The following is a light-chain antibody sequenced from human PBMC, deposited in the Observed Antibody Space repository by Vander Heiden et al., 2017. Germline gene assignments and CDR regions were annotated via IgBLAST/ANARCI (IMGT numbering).Light chain of an antibody. CDR1: ERIDHY. CDR2: AAS. V-gene: IGKV1-39*01. J-gene: IGKJ2*01. CDR3: QQSYGAPYN. Sequence: DIQMTQSPPSLSASLGDRVTITCRASERIDHYLNWYRQKPGKGPELLIYAASNLQSWVPSRFSGSGSGTDFTLTIASLRPEDFATYYCQQSYGAPYNFGPGTKLE.